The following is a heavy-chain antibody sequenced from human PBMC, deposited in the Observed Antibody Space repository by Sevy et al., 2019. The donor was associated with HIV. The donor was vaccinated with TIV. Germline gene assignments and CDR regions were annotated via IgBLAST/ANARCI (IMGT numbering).Heavy chain of an antibody. D-gene: IGHD3-22*01. V-gene: IGHV3-7*01. CDR3: ARATDYYDSSGYSY. CDR1: GFTFSSYW. CDR2: IKQDGSEK. Sequence: GGSLRLSCAASGFTFSSYWMSWVRQAPGKGLEWVANIKQDGSEKKYVDSVKGRFTISRDNAKNALYLQMNSLRAEDTAEYYCARATDYYDSSGYSYWGQGTLVTVSS. J-gene: IGHJ4*02.